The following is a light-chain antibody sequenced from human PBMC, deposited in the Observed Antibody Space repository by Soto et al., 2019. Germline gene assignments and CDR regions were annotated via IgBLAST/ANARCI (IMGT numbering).Light chain of an antibody. J-gene: IGKJ4*01. CDR2: DTS. V-gene: IGKV3-15*01. CDR1: QSLSSN. Sequence: EIVLTQSPATLYVSPGERATLSCRASQSLSSNVAWYQQRPRQAPRLLIYDTSSRASDVPARFSGRGSGTEFTLTIASLQSEDFAIYYCQQYNHWPRMLSFGGGTKV. CDR3: QQYNHWPRMLS.